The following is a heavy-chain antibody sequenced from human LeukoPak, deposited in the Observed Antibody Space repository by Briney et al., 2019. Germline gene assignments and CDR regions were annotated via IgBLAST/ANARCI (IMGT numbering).Heavy chain of an antibody. CDR3: ASTSAAMGRYFQH. Sequence: SETLSLTCTVSRDSVSSGSYYWSWVRQPPGKGLEWIGYIYYSGSTNYNPPLKSRVTISVDTSKNQFSLKLSSVTAADTAVYYCASTSAAMGRYFQHWGQGTLVTVSS. D-gene: IGHD2-2*01. J-gene: IGHJ1*01. CDR2: IYYSGST. V-gene: IGHV4-61*01. CDR1: RDSVSSGSYY.